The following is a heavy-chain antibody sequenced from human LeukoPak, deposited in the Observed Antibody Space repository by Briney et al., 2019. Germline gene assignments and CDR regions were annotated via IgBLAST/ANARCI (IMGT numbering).Heavy chain of an antibody. CDR2: IKSKTDGGTT. CDR1: GFTFSNAW. Sequence: GGSLRLSCAASGFTFSNAWMSWVRQAPGKGLQWVGRIKSKTDGGTTHYAAPVKGRFTISRDNSKNALYLQINNLGAEDTAVYYCAKDRPGAMLYFDCWGQGTLVTVSS. D-gene: IGHD1-26*01. CDR3: AKDRPGAMLYFDC. J-gene: IGHJ4*02. V-gene: IGHV3-15*01.